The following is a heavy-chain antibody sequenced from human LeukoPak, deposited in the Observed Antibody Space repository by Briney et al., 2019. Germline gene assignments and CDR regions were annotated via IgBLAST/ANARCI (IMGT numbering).Heavy chain of an antibody. Sequence: GGSLRLSCAASGFTFSSYWMSWARQAPGKGLEWVANIKQGGSEKYYVDSVKGRFTISRDNAKNSPYLQMNSLRAEDTAVYYCARDWGATRLFDYWGQGTLVTVSS. V-gene: IGHV3-7*01. CDR2: IKQGGSEK. CDR1: GFTFSSYW. CDR3: ARDWGATRLFDY. D-gene: IGHD1-26*01. J-gene: IGHJ4*02.